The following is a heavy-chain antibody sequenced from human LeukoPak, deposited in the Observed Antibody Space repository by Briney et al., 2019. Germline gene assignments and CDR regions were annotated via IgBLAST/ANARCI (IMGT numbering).Heavy chain of an antibody. D-gene: IGHD4-23*01. CDR1: GGTFTSYA. J-gene: IGHJ4*02. V-gene: IGHV1-69*01. Sequence: ASVKVSCKASGGTFTSYAISWARQAPGQGLEWMGGIIPIFGTANYAQKFQGRVTITADESTSTAYMELSSLRSEDTAVYYCAREALYGGNSFDYWGQGTLVTVSS. CDR3: AREALYGGNSFDY. CDR2: IIPIFGTA.